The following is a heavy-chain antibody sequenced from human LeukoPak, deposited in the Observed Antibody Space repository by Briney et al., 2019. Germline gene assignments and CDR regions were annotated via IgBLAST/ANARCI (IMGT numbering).Heavy chain of an antibody. CDR1: GFTFSSYA. Sequence: TGGSLRRYCAASGFTFSSYAMSWVRQAPGKGLEWVSAISGSGGSTYYADSGKGRFTISRDNSKNTLYLQMNSLRAEDTAVYYCAEDRSRVGALDYWGQGTLVTVSS. J-gene: IGHJ4*02. CDR3: AEDRSRVGALDY. V-gene: IGHV3-23*01. CDR2: ISGSGGST. D-gene: IGHD1-26*01.